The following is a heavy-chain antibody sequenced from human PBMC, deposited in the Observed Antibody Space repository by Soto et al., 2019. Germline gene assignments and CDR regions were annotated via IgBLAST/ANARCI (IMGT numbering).Heavy chain of an antibody. CDR3: AKVGPSYYYGMDV. CDR2: ISGSGRTI. D-gene: IGHD1-26*01. Sequence: GGSLRLSCAASGLDFSSEVMCWVRQAPGKGLEWVSSISGSGRTIYHADSMRGRFAISRDNSKNSLYLQLNNLRVDDTAVYYCAKVGPSYYYGMDVWGQGNTGTVS. CDR1: GLDFSSEV. J-gene: IGHJ6*02. V-gene: IGHV3-23*01.